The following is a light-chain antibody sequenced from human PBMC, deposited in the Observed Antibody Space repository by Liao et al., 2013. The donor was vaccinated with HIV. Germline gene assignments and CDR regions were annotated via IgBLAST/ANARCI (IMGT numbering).Light chain of an antibody. J-gene: IGLJ2*01. CDR1: ALPKQY. CDR2: KDS. CDR3: QAWDNNFVV. Sequence: SYELTQPPSVSVSPGQTARITCSGDALPKQYAYWYQQKPGQAPVLVIYKDSERPSGIPERFSGSSSGTTVTLTISGVQAEDEADYYCQAWDNNFVVFGGGTKLTVL. V-gene: IGLV3-25*03.